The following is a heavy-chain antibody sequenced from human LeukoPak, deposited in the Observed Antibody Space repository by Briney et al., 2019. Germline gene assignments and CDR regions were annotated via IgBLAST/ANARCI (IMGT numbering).Heavy chain of an antibody. D-gene: IGHD2-21*02. CDR3: ARIQVVTAPYYYYYYMDV. J-gene: IGHJ6*03. CDR2: IDWDDDK. V-gene: IGHV2-70*11. Sequence: SGPALVKPTQTLTLTCTFSGFSLSTSGMCVSWIPQPPGKALEWLARIDWDDDKYYSTSLKTRLTISKDTSKNQVVLTMTNMDPADTATYYCARIQVVTAPYYYYYYMDVWGKGTTVTVSS. CDR1: GFSLSTSGMC.